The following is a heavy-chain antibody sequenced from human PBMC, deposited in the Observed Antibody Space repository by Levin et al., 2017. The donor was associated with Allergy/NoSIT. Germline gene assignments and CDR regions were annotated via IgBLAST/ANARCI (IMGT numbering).Heavy chain of an antibody. Sequence: ASVKVSCKASGYTFSDYYMHWVRQAPGQGLECMGWINPNSGGTKSAQKFQGRVTMTRDTSISTAYMELRKLTSDDTAVYYCARGGMSAPNDEVEYWGQGTLVTVSS. V-gene: IGHV1-2*02. CDR1: GYTFSDYY. CDR2: INPNSGGT. CDR3: ARGGMSAPNDEVEY. D-gene: IGHD2-8*01. J-gene: IGHJ4*02.